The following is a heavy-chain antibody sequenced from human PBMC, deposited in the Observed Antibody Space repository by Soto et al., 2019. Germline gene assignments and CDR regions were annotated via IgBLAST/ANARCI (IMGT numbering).Heavy chain of an antibody. J-gene: IGHJ4*02. D-gene: IGHD5-12*01. CDR1: GGSISSYY. Sequence: QVQLQESGPGLVKPSETLSLTCTVSGGSISSYYWSWIRQPPGKGLEWIGYIYYSGSTNYNPSLKRRVTRSVDTYKNRFSLKLSSVTAADTAVYYCARGGYSGYDLPLYYFDYWGQGTLVTVSS. CDR2: IYYSGST. CDR3: ARGGYSGYDLPLYYFDY. V-gene: IGHV4-59*01.